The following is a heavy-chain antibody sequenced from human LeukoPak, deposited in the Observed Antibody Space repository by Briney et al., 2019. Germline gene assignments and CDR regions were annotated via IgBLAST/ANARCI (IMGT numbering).Heavy chain of an antibody. D-gene: IGHD4-17*01. V-gene: IGHV3-30-3*02. CDR3: AQEIRPNDY. CDR1: GFTFSSYA. J-gene: IGHJ4*02. CDR2: ISYDGSNK. Sequence: GRSLRLSCAASGFTFSSYAMHWVRQAPGKGLEWVAVISYDGSNKYYADSVKGRFTISRDNSKSMLYLQMNSLRVEDTALYYCAQEIRPNDYWGQGTLVTVSS.